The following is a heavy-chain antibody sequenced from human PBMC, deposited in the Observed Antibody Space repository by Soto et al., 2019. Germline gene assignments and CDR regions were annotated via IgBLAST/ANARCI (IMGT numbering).Heavy chain of an antibody. CDR1: GFTFTDYY. V-gene: IGHV3-11*03. Sequence: PGGSLRLSCAASGFTFTDYYMSWIHQAPGKGLEWLSYISTSSSHTNYADSVKGRFTIPRDNAKKSLYLQMNSLRAGDTAVYYCASSTFLSPYYFDYWGHGTLVTVSS. J-gene: IGHJ4*01. CDR2: ISTSSSHT. CDR3: ASSTFLSPYYFDY.